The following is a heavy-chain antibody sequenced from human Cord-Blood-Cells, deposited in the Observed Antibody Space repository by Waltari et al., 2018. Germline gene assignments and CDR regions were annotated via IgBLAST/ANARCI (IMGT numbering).Heavy chain of an antibody. J-gene: IGHJ4*02. D-gene: IGHD3-9*01. V-gene: IGHV4-59*01. Sequence: QVQLQESGPGLVKPSETLSLTCTVSGGSISSYYWSWIRQPPGKGLEWIGYIYYSGSTTYNPALKSRVTISVDTSKNQFSLKLSSVTAADTAVYYCASVTYYDILTGYYYFDYWGQGTLVTVSS. CDR3: ASVTYYDILTGYYYFDY. CDR2: IYYSGST. CDR1: GGSISSYY.